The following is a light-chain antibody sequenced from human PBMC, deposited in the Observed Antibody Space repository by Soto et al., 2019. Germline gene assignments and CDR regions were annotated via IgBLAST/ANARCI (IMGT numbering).Light chain of an antibody. V-gene: IGKV3-15*01. CDR2: GAS. J-gene: IGKJ1*01. CDR3: QHYSNWPPWA. CDR1: QSVTNN. Sequence: EIVMTQSPASLSLSPGGRATLSCRASQSVTNNLAWYQQKPGQAPRLLIYGASARATGIPARFSGSGSETEFTLTISSLQSEDSAVYYCQHYSNWPPWAFGQGTKVEIK.